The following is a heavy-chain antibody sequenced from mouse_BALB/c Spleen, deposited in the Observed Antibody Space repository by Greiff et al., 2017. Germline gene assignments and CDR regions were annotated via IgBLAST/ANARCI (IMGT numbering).Heavy chain of an antibody. Sequence: EVHLVESGGGLVQPGGSLKLSCAASGFTFSSYGMSWVRQTPDKRLELVATINSNGGSTYYPDSVKGRFTISRDNAKNTLYLQMSSLKSEDTAMYYCARPDYGNSFAYWGQGTLVTVSA. D-gene: IGHD2-1*01. J-gene: IGHJ3*01. CDR1: GFTFSSYG. V-gene: IGHV5-6-3*01. CDR2: INSNGGST. CDR3: ARPDYGNSFAY.